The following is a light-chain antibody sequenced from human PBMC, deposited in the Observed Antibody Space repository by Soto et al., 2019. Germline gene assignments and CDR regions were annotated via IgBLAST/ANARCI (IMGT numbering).Light chain of an antibody. J-gene: IGLJ1*01. CDR2: EVS. CDR3: SSYTSSSTTYV. CDR1: SSDVGGYNY. Sequence: QSVLTQPASVSGSPGQSITIPCTGTSSDVGGYNYVSWYQHHPGKAPKLMIYEVSNRPSGVSNRFSGSKSGNTASLTISGLQAEDEADYYCSSYTSSSTTYVFGTGTKVTVL. V-gene: IGLV2-14*01.